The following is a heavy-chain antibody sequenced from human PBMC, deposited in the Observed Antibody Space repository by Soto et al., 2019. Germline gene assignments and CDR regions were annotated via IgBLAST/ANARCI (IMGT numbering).Heavy chain of an antibody. CDR1: GGSISSGDYY. CDR3: ARGSTYYYDSSGFRGADP. D-gene: IGHD3-22*01. CDR2: IYYSGST. Sequence: QVQLRESGPGLVKPSQTLSLTCTVSGGSISSGDYYWSWIRQPPGKGLEWIGYIYYSGSTYYNPSLKSRVTISVDTSKNQFSLKLSSVTAADTAVYYCARGSTYYYDSSGFRGADPWGQGTLVTVSS. V-gene: IGHV4-30-4*01. J-gene: IGHJ5*02.